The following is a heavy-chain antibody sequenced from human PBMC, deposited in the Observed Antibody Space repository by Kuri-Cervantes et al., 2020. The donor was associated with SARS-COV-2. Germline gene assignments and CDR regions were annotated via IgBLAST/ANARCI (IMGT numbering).Heavy chain of an antibody. J-gene: IGHJ1*01. V-gene: IGHV3-21*01. CDR3: ARGRLSIGASFQH. D-gene: IGHD3-16*01. CDR2: ISGSSEYI. Sequence: GGSRRPSCTASGFTISSYTLTWVSQAPGKGLEWVASISGSSEYIYYADSVTGRFTISRDNARNSLFLQKNRLRDEDTAVYYCARGRLSIGASFQHWGQGTLVTVSS. CDR1: GFTISSYT.